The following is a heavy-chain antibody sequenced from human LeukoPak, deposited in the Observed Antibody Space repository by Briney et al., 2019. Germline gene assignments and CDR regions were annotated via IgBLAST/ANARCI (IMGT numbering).Heavy chain of an antibody. CDR3: ARALGYSYGYHAFDI. J-gene: IGHJ3*02. D-gene: IGHD5-18*01. CDR2: ISSSSSYI. CDR1: GFTFSSYS. Sequence: GGSLRLSCAASGFTFSSYSMNWVRQAPGKGLEWVSSISSSSSYIYYADSVKGRFTISRDNAKNSLYLQMNSLRAEDTAVYYCARALGYSYGYHAFDIWGQGTMVTVSS. V-gene: IGHV3-21*01.